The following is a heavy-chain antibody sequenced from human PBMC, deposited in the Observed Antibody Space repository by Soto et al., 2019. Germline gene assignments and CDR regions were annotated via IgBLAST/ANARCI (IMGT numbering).Heavy chain of an antibody. J-gene: IGHJ5*02. D-gene: IGHD2-2*01. CDR1: GGSFSGYY. Sequence: QVQLQQWGAGLLKPSETLSLTCAVYGGSFSGYYWSWIRQPPGKGLEWIGEINHSGSTNYNPSLKSRVTISVDTSKNQFSLKLSSVTAADTAVYYCAREGWVEYQLLTYNWFDPWGQGTLVTVSS. CDR2: INHSGST. CDR3: AREGWVEYQLLTYNWFDP. V-gene: IGHV4-34*01.